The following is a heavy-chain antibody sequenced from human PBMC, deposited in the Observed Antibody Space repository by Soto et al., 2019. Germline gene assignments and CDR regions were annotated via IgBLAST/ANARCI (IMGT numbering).Heavy chain of an antibody. CDR3: ARDSLYGDFPY. CDR1: GFTFSSYS. CDR2: ISSSSSYI. Sequence: GGSLRLSSAASGFTFSSYSMNWVRQDPGKGLEWVSSISSSSSYIYYADSVKGRFTISRDNAKNSLYLQMNSLRAEDTAVYYCARDSLYGDFPYWGQGTLVTVSS. J-gene: IGHJ4*02. D-gene: IGHD4-17*01. V-gene: IGHV3-21*01.